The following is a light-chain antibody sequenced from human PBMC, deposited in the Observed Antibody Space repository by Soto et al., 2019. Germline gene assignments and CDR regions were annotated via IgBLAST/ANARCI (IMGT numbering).Light chain of an antibody. J-gene: IGKJ1*01. Sequence: IQLTQSPSSLSASVGDTVTITCRASQAIGSYFAWYQQRPGTAPKLLIYSASTLHSGVPSRFSGSGSGTDFTLTISSLQPEDFATYYCQQYKTYRTFGQGTKVEIK. CDR3: QQYKTYRT. V-gene: IGKV1-9*01. CDR1: QAIGSY. CDR2: SAS.